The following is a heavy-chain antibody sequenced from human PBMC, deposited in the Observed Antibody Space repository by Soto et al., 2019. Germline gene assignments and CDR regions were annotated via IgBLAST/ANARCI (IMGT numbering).Heavy chain of an antibody. D-gene: IGHD6-13*01. CDR3: ARGTSWQLPFDY. Sequence: SETLSLTCTVSSDSISSYYWSWIRQPPGKRPEWIGYISYSGSTDYNPSLKSRVTISGDTSKNQFSLKVSSVTAADTAVYYCARGTSWQLPFDYWGQGTLVTVSS. V-gene: IGHV4-59*01. CDR1: SDSISSYY. CDR2: ISYSGST. J-gene: IGHJ4*02.